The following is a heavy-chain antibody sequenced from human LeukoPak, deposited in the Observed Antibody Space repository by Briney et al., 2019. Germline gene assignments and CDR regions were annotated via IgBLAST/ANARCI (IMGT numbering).Heavy chain of an antibody. Sequence: PEASVKVSCKASGYTFTSYGISWARQAPGQGLEWMGWISAYNGNTNYAQKLQGRVTMTTDTSTSTAYMELRSLRSEDTAVYYCARGSFGESLGGIDYWGQGTLVTVSS. CDR1: GYTFTSYG. CDR3: ARGSFGESLGGIDY. CDR2: ISAYNGNT. V-gene: IGHV1-18*01. J-gene: IGHJ4*02. D-gene: IGHD3-10*01.